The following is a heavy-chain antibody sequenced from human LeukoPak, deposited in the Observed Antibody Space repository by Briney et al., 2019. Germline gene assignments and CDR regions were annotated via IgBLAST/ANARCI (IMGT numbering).Heavy chain of an antibody. CDR3: ARGVAEYYYDSSGYNYYYGMDV. Sequence: ASVKVSCKASGGTFSSYAISWVRQAPGQGLEWMGGIIPIFGTANYAQKFQGRVTITADESTSTAYMELSSLRSEDTAVYYCARGVAEYYYDSSGYNYYYGMDVWGQGTTVTVSS. CDR2: IIPIFGTA. V-gene: IGHV1-69*13. CDR1: GGTFSSYA. J-gene: IGHJ6*02. D-gene: IGHD3-22*01.